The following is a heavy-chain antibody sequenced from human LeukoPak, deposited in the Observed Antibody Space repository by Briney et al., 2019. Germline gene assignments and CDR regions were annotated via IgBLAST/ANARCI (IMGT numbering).Heavy chain of an antibody. CDR3: ARGAYDSSGYYYGY. D-gene: IGHD3-22*01. CDR2: IYYSGST. CDR1: GGSISSGGYY. Sequence: PSETLSPTCTVSGGSISSGGYYWSWIRQHPGKGLEWIGYIYYSGSTYYNPSLKSRVTISVDTSKNQFSLKLSSVTAADTAVYYCARGAYDSSGYYYGYWGQGTLVTVSS. V-gene: IGHV4-31*03. J-gene: IGHJ4*02.